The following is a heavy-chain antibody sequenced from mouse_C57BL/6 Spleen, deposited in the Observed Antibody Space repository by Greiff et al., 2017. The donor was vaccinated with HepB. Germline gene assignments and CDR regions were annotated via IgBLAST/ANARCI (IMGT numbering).Heavy chain of an antibody. J-gene: IGHJ2*01. CDR2: ISYSGST. Sequence: DVKLQESGPGMVKPSQSLSLTCTVTGYSITSGYDWHWIRHFPGNKLEWMGYISYSGSTNYNPSLKSRISITHDTSKNHFFLKLNSVTTEDTATYYCARGGDYYGSSYPYYFDYWGQGTTLTVSS. D-gene: IGHD1-1*01. V-gene: IGHV3-1*01. CDR1: GYSITSGYD. CDR3: ARGGDYYGSSYPYYFDY.